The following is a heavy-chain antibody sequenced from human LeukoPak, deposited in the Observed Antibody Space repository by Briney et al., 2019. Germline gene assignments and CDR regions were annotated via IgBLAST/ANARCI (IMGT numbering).Heavy chain of an antibody. D-gene: IGHD6-19*01. CDR2: INPNSGGT. Sequence: ASVKVSCKASGYTFTSYGISWVRQAPGQGLEWMGWINPNSGGTNYAQKFQGRVTMTRDMSISTAYMELSRLRSDDTAVYYCARTYSSGWQTYKNWFDPWGQGTLVTVSS. J-gene: IGHJ5*02. CDR3: ARTYSSGWQTYKNWFDP. CDR1: GYTFTSYG. V-gene: IGHV1-2*02.